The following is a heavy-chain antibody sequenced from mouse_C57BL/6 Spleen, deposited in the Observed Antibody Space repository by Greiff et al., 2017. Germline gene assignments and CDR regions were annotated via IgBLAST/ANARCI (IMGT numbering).Heavy chain of an antibody. V-gene: IGHV5-6*01. Sequence: EVQGVESGGDLVKPGGSLKLSCTASGFTFSSYGMSWVRQTPDKRLEWVATISSGGSYTYYPDSVKGRFTISRDNAKNTLYLQMSSLKSEDTAMYYCARQGSSNWYFDVGGTGTTVTVSS. D-gene: IGHD1-1*01. CDR3: ARQGSSNWYFDV. CDR1: GFTFSSYG. J-gene: IGHJ1*03. CDR2: ISSGGSYT.